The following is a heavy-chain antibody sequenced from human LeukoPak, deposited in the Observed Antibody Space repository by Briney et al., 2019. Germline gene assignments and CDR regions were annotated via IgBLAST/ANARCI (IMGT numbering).Heavy chain of an antibody. CDR2: ISAYNGST. V-gene: IGHV1-18*01. Sequence: ASVKVSCKASGGTFSSYAISWVRQAPGQGLERMGWISAYNGSTKYAQKLQGRVTMTTDTSTGTAYMELRSLRPDDTAVYYCAKWHEKLLAFDSWGQGTLVTVSS. CDR1: GGTFSSYA. CDR3: AKWHEKLLAFDS. D-gene: IGHD1-7*01. J-gene: IGHJ4*02.